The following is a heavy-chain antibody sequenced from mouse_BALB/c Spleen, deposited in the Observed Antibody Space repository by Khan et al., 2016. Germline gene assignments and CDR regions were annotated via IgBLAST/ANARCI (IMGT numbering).Heavy chain of an antibody. V-gene: IGHV3-2*02. D-gene: IGHD2-4*01. Sequence: EVQLQESGPGLVKPSQSLSLTCTVTGYSITSDYAWNWIRQFPGNKLEWMGYISYSGSTSYNPSLKSRISITRDTSKNQFFLQLNSVATEDTATYYCARYDYDRGYFDYWGQGTTHTVSS. J-gene: IGHJ2*01. CDR3: ARYDYDRGYFDY. CDR1: GYSITSDYA. CDR2: ISYSGST.